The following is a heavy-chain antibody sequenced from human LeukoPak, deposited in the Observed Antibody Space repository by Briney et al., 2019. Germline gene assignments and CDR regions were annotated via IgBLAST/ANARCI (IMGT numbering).Heavy chain of an antibody. V-gene: IGHV3-21*01. J-gene: IGHJ6*02. Sequence: GGSLRLSCAASRFTFSSYNMNWVRQAPGKGLEWVSSISSSGSYTYYADSVKGRFTISRDNAKNSLFLQMNSLRAEDTAVYYCAGRGYSGYDPDGFYYYYGMDVWGQGTTVTVSS. CDR1: RFTFSSYN. D-gene: IGHD5-12*01. CDR3: AGRGYSGYDPDGFYYYYGMDV. CDR2: ISSSGSYT.